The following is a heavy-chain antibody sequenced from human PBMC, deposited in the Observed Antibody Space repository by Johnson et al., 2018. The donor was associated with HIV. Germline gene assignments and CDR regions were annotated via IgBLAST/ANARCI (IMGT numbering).Heavy chain of an antibody. D-gene: IGHD5-24*01. CDR3: ARGCRDGYTCDVFDV. J-gene: IGHJ3*01. CDR1: GFTFSSYA. V-gene: IGHV3-30*14. CDR2: ISYDGSNK. Sequence: QVQLVESGGGVVQPGRSLRLSCAASGFTFSSYAMHWVRQAPGKGLEWVAVISYDGSNKYYADSVKGRFTISRDNSKNTLYLQMNSLIAEDTAVYFCARGCRDGYTCDVFDVWGQGTRVTVSS.